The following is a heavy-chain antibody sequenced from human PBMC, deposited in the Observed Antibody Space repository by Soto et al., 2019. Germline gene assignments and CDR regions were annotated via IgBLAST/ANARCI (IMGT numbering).Heavy chain of an antibody. V-gene: IGHV1-69*13. Sequence: SVKVSCKASGCTFSSYAISWVRQAPGQGLEWMGGIIPIFGTANYAQKFQGRVTITADESTSTAYMELSSLRSEDTAVYYCAQSGYRYGYGYYGERTLFMVSS. D-gene: IGHD5-18*01. CDR3: AQSGYRYGYGY. CDR1: GCTFSSYA. J-gene: IGHJ4*02. CDR2: IIPIFGTA.